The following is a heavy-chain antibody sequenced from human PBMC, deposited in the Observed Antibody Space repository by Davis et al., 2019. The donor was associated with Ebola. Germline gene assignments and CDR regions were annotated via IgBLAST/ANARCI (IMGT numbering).Heavy chain of an antibody. J-gene: IGHJ6*02. D-gene: IGHD3-22*01. CDR2: INHSGST. V-gene: IGHV4-34*01. Sequence: MPGGSLRLSCAVYGGSFSGYYWSWIRQPPGKGLEWIGEINHSGSTNYNPSLKSRVTISVDTSKNQFSLKLSSVTAADTAVYYCARGQVVVISRHGMDVWGQGTTVTVSS. CDR3: ARGQVVVISRHGMDV. CDR1: GGSFSGYY.